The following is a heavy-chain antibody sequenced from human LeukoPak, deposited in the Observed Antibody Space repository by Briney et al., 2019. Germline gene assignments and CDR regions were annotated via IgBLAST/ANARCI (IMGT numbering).Heavy chain of an antibody. CDR3: ANSRGHGSGNL. V-gene: IGHV3-30*18. CDR2: ISYDGSNK. CDR1: GFTFSSYG. D-gene: IGHD3-10*01. Sequence: SGGSLRLSCAASGFTFSSYGMHWVRQAPGKGLEWVAVISYDGSNKYYADSVKGRFTISRDNSKNTLYLQMNSLRAEDTAVYYCANSRGHGSGNLWGQGTLVTVSS. J-gene: IGHJ5*02.